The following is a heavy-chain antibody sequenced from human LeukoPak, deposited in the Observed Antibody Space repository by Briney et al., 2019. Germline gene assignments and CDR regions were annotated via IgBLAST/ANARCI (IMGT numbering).Heavy chain of an antibody. J-gene: IGHJ5*02. CDR3: ARGSDVVVAAIWSWFDP. Sequence: PGGSLRLSCAASGFTFSSYAMHWVRQAPGKGLEWVAVISYDGSNKYYADSVKGRFTISRDNSKNTLYLQMNSLRAEDTAVYYCARGSDVVVAAIWSWFDPWGQGTLVTASS. CDR2: ISYDGSNK. V-gene: IGHV3-30-3*01. D-gene: IGHD2-15*01. CDR1: GFTFSSYA.